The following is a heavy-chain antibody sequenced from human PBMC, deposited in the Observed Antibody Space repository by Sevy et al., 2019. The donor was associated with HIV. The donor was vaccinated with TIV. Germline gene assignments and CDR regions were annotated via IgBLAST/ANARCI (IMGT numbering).Heavy chain of an antibody. Sequence: GGSLRLSCAASGFTFSSYAMHWVRQAPGKGLEWVAVISYDGSNKYYADSVKGRFTISRDNSKNTLYLQMNSLRAEDTAVYYCARDLAYDSSGPFDYWGQGTLVTASS. CDR1: GFTFSSYA. V-gene: IGHV3-30-3*01. D-gene: IGHD3-22*01. CDR3: ARDLAYDSSGPFDY. CDR2: ISYDGSNK. J-gene: IGHJ4*02.